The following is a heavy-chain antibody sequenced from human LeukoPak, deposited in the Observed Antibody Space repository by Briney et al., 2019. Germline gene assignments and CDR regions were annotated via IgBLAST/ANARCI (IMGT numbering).Heavy chain of an antibody. Sequence: PGGSLRLSCTASGFTFRNYEMNWVRQAPGKGLEWISSIRSGGNTKYYADSVRDRFTISRDNAKTSLYLQMTSLRAEDTAVYYCARTDPSDAFDIWGQGTMVTVSS. CDR1: GFTFRNYE. V-gene: IGHV3-48*03. CDR2: IRSGGNTK. CDR3: ARTDPSDAFDI. J-gene: IGHJ3*02.